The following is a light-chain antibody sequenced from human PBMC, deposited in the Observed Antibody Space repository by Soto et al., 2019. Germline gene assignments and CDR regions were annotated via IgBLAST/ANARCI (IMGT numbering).Light chain of an antibody. Sequence: QSALTQPAAVSGSPGQSITISCTGTSSDVGGYNYVSWYQQHPGKAPKLMIYDVSNRPSGVSNRFSGSKSGNTASLTISGLQAEDEAEYYCSSYTSSSTPVVFGGGTQQTVL. CDR1: SSDVGGYNY. J-gene: IGLJ2*01. CDR3: SSYTSSSTPVV. V-gene: IGLV2-14*01. CDR2: DVS.